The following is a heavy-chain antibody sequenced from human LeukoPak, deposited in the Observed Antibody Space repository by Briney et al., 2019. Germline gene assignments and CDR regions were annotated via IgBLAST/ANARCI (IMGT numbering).Heavy chain of an antibody. V-gene: IGHV3-7*01. CDR3: ARSLRTANY. D-gene: IGHD6-25*01. Sequence: GGSLRLSCAASGFTFSTYWMSWVRQAPGKGLEWVANIKEDGSEKYYVDSVKGRFTISRDNAKNSLYLQVNSLRAEDTAVYYCARSLRTANYWGQGTLVTVSS. CDR1: GFTFSTYW. J-gene: IGHJ4*02. CDR2: IKEDGSEK.